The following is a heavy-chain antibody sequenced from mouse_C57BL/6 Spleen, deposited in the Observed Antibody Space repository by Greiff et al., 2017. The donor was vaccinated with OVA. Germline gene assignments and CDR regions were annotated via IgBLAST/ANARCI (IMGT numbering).Heavy chain of an antibody. CDR1: GYSITSGYY. CDR3: ARDPPEGYFEV. Sequence: EVQLQESGPGLVKPSQSLSLTCSVTGYSITSGYYWNWIRQFPGNKLEWMGYISYDGSNNYNPSLKNRISITRDTSKNQFFLKLNSVTTEDTATYYCARDPPEGYFEVWGTGTTGTVSS. V-gene: IGHV3-6*01. CDR2: ISYDGSN. J-gene: IGHJ1*03.